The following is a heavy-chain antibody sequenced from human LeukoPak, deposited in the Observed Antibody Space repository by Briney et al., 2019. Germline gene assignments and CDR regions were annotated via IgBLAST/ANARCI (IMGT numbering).Heavy chain of an antibody. Sequence: ASVKVSCKASGYSFTSYYMCWVRQAPGQGLEWMGIINPSGDSTSYAQKFQGRVTLTRDTSTSTVYMELSSLRSDDTAVYYCARDNSVGDVAWWFDPWGQGTLVTVSS. CDR2: INPSGDST. V-gene: IGHV1-46*01. CDR3: ARDNSVGDVAWWFDP. CDR1: GYSFTSYY. D-gene: IGHD1-26*01. J-gene: IGHJ5*02.